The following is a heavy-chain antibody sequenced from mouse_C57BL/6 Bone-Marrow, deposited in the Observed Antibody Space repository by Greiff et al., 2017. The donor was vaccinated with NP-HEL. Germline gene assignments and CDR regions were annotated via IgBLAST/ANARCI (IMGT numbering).Heavy chain of an antibody. Sequence: EVNVVESGGGLVQSGRSLRLSCATSGFTFSDFYMEWVRQAPGKGLEWIAASRNKANDYTTEYSASVKGRFIVSRDTSQSILYLQMNALRAEDTAIYYCARDARYSNYGGYAMDYWGQGTSVTVSS. J-gene: IGHJ4*01. D-gene: IGHD2-5*01. V-gene: IGHV7-1*01. CDR1: GFTFSDFY. CDR3: ARDARYSNYGGYAMDY. CDR2: SRNKANDYTT.